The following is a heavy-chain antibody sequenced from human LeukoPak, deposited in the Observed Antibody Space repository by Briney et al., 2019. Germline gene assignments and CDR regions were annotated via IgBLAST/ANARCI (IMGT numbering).Heavy chain of an antibody. J-gene: IGHJ4*02. CDR1: GFTLSSYW. CDR2: IKEGGSEK. V-gene: IGHV3-7*01. CDR3: ARDRAHNSWSDY. Sequence: GGSLRLSCAASGFTLSSYWMSWVRQAPGKGLEWVANIKEGGSEKYYVDSVKGRFTISRDNAKNSLYLQMNSLRAEDTAVYYCARDRAHNSWSDYWGQGTLVTVSS. D-gene: IGHD6-13*01.